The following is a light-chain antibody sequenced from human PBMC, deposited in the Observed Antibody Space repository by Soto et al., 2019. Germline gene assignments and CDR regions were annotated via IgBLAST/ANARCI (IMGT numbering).Light chain of an antibody. Sequence: ETVMTQSPATLSVSPGKRATLSCRASRSVSSNLAWYQQKPGQAPRLLIYGASTRATGIPARFSGGGSGTEFTLTIRSLQSEDAAVYHCQQYYNWSPLTFGGGTKVEIK. V-gene: IGKV3-15*01. CDR2: GAS. CDR1: RSVSSN. J-gene: IGKJ4*01. CDR3: QQYYNWSPLT.